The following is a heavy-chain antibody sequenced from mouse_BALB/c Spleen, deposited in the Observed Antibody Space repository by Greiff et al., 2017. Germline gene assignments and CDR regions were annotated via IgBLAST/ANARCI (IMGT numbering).Heavy chain of an antibody. CDR1: GYSITSDYA. Sequence: EVKLLESGPGLVKPSQSLSLTCTVTGYSITSDYAWNWIRQFPGNKLEWMGYISYSGSTSYNPSLKSRISITRDTSKNQFFLQLNSVTTEDTATYYCARYGSSYAWSAYWGQGTLVTVSA. CDR3: ARYGSSYAWSAY. CDR2: ISYSGST. D-gene: IGHD1-1*01. V-gene: IGHV3-2*02. J-gene: IGHJ3*01.